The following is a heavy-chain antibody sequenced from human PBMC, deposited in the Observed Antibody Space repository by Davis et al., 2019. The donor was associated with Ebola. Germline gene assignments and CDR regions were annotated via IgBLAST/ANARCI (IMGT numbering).Heavy chain of an antibody. CDR2: ISAYNGNK. CDR3: ARLAVPGLFDY. V-gene: IGHV1-18*01. Sequence: ASVKVSCKASGYTFTTYGISWVRQAPGRGLEWMGWISAYNGNKNYAQKLQGRVTMTTDTSTTTAYMDLRSLRSDDTAVYYCARLAVPGLFDYWGQGTLVTVSS. D-gene: IGHD2-2*01. J-gene: IGHJ4*02. CDR1: GYTFTTYG.